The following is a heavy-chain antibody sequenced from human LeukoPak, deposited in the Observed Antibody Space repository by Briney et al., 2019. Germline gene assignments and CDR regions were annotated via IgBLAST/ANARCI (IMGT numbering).Heavy chain of an antibody. CDR1: GFTFSSYS. CDR2: ISSSSSYI. D-gene: IGHD2-2*01. CDR3: ARDRDIVVVPAAMVDY. V-gene: IGHV3-21*01. Sequence: GGSLRLSCAASGFTFSSYSMNWVRQAPGKGPEWVSSISSSSSYIYYADSVKGRFTISRDNAKNSLYLQMNSLRAEDTAVYYCARDRDIVVVPAAMVDYWGQGTLVTVSS. J-gene: IGHJ4*02.